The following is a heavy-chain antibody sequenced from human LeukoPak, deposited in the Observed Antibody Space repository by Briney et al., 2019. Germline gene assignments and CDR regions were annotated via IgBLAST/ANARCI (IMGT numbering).Heavy chain of an antibody. J-gene: IGHJ3*02. Sequence: GGSLRLSCAASGFTFSTYGMHWVRQAPGKGLEWVAVISYDGSNKYYADSVKGRFTIPRDNSKNTLYLQMNSLRAEDTAVYYCAKGQIAVAAPDAFDIWGQGTMVTVSS. CDR2: ISYDGSNK. V-gene: IGHV3-30*18. D-gene: IGHD6-19*01. CDR1: GFTFSTYG. CDR3: AKGQIAVAAPDAFDI.